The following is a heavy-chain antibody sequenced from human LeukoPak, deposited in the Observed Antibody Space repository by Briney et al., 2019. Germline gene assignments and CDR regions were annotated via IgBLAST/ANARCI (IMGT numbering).Heavy chain of an antibody. CDR2: IYPGDSDT. D-gene: IGHD3-22*01. Sequence: GESLKISCKGFGSSFTVYMSGWVRQMPGKGLEWMGIIYPGDSDTRYSSSFQGQVTNSVDKSISTAYLQWSSLKASDTAMYYCARRDSSGKFYFDYWGQGTLVTVSS. V-gene: IGHV5-51*01. CDR3: ARRDSSGKFYFDY. J-gene: IGHJ4*02. CDR1: GSSFTVYM.